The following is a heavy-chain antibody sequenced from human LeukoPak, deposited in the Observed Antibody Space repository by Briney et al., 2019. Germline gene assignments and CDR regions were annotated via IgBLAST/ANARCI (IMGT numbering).Heavy chain of an antibody. D-gene: IGHD4-17*01. CDR1: GFTFSSDA. CDR3: ARDSNGDYGGGFDP. V-gene: IGHV3-30-3*01. CDR2: ISYDGSNK. Sequence: PGGSLRLSCAASGFTFSSDAMHWVRQAPGKGLEWVAVISYDGSNKYYADSVKGRFTISRDNSKNTLYLQMNSLRAEDTAVYYCARDSNGDYGGGFDPWGQGTLVTVSS. J-gene: IGHJ5*02.